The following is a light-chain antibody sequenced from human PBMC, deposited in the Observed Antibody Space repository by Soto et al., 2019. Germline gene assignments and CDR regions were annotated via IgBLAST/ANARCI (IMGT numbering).Light chain of an antibody. CDR1: QSISTR. Sequence: DLQMAQSPSTVSASVGDTVNITCRASQSISTRLAWYQQKAGTAPKVLIYDASRLESGVPSRISGSGSGTEFTLTISRLQPDDFASYYCQHYDSYSEAFGQGTKVDIK. CDR3: QHYDSYSEA. J-gene: IGKJ1*01. CDR2: DAS. V-gene: IGKV1-5*01.